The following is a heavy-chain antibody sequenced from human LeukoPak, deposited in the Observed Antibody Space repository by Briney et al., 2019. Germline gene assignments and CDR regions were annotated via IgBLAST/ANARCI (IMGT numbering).Heavy chain of an antibody. Sequence: ASVKVSCKASGYTFTSYDINWVRQATGQGLEWMGWMNPNSGNTGYAQKFQGRVTMTRNTSISTAYMELSSLRSEDTAVYYCARPSSDITGTTMWNYWGQGTLVTVSS. CDR1: GYTFTSYD. J-gene: IGHJ4*02. CDR3: ARPSSDITGTTMWNY. D-gene: IGHD1-20*01. CDR2: MNPNSGNT. V-gene: IGHV1-8*01.